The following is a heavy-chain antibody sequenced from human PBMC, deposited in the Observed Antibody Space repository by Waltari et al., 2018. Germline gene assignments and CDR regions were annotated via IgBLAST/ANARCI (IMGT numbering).Heavy chain of an antibody. CDR1: GGSVRSTDHY. D-gene: IGHD3-22*01. CDR3: ARLRVSSGSFFPDY. J-gene: IGHJ4*02. CDR2: IYHSGTT. V-gene: IGHV4-30-4*01. Sequence: QVRLQESGPGLVKPSQTLSLTFTVSGGSVRSTDHYWSWLRQPPGKDLEWMGYIYHSGTTYFNPSLKSRVVMSVDASSNQFSLKLTSVTAADTAVYYCARLRVSSGSFFPDYWGQGTVVTVSS.